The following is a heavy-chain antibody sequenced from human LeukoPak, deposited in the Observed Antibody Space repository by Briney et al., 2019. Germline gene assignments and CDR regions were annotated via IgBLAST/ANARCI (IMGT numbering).Heavy chain of an antibody. V-gene: IGHV3-30*18. CDR3: AKGRFRGMDV. D-gene: IGHD3-16*01. Sequence: GGSLRLSCATSGFTFSTYGMHWVRQAPGKGLEWVAVISYDGSNKYYADSVKGRFTISRDNSKNTLYLQMNSLRAEDTAVYYCAKGRFRGMDVWGQGTTVTVSS. CDR2: ISYDGSNK. J-gene: IGHJ6*02. CDR1: GFTFSTYG.